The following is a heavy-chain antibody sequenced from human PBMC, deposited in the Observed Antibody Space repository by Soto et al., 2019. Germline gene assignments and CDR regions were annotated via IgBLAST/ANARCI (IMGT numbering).Heavy chain of an antibody. V-gene: IGHV4-30-2*01. CDR3: AGMPYTSGLRFDP. CDR1: GDSYSISTYS. J-gene: IGHJ5*02. CDR2: IYQSGVT. D-gene: IGHD6-19*01. Sequence: SETLSLTCNMSGDSYSISTYSWSWIRQPPGKALQWIGFIYQSGVTSYNPSLASRVSISLDRSNNQCSLKLKSVTAADTAVYFCAGMPYTSGLRFDPWGPGTLVTAPQ.